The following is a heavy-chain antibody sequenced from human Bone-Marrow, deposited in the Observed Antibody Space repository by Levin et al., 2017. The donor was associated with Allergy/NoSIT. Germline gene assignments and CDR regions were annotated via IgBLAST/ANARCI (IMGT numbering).Heavy chain of an antibody. V-gene: IGHV3-23*01. D-gene: IGHD3-3*01. J-gene: IGHJ4*02. CDR1: GFTFASYA. CDR3: AKVSGQQFLEKYLFDY. Sequence: GGSLRLSCAASGFTFASYAMSWVRQAPGKGLEWVSAISGSGSSTFYADSVKGRFTISRDNSKNTLYLQMNSLRVEDTAVYFCAKVSGQQFLEKYLFDYWGQGTLVTVSS. CDR2: ISGSGSST.